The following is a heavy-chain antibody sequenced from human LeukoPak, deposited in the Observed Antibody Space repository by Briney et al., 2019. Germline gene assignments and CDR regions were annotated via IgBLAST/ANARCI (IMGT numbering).Heavy chain of an antibody. Sequence: GGSLRLSCAASGFTFSTYSMNWVRQAPGKGLEWVSYISSGSNTIYYADSVKGRFTVSRDNAKNSLYLQMNSLRAEDTAVYYCAKRAPPYYYDSSGYYYKDAFDIWGQGTVVTVSS. J-gene: IGHJ3*02. D-gene: IGHD3-22*01. CDR1: GFTFSTYS. CDR3: AKRAPPYYYDSSGYYYKDAFDI. CDR2: ISSGSNTI. V-gene: IGHV3-48*01.